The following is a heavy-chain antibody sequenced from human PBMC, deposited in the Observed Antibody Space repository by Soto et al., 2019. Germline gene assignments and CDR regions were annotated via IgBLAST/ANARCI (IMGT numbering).Heavy chain of an antibody. D-gene: IGHD6-13*01. Sequence: GGSLRLSCAVSGFNFSTYAMSWVRQAPGKGLEWVSSIVGTGDSSYYADSVKGRFTTSRDNSKNTLYVEMNNLGAEDTAVYYCAKSGHSSSWPFEYWGQGTRVTVSS. J-gene: IGHJ4*02. CDR2: IVGTGDSS. V-gene: IGHV3-23*01. CDR1: GFNFSTYA. CDR3: AKSGHSSSWPFEY.